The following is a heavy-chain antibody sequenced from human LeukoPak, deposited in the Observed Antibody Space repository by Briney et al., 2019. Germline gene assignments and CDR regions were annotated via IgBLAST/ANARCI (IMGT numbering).Heavy chain of an antibody. V-gene: IGHV4-61*02. J-gene: IGHJ4*02. CDR2: IYTSGST. CDR1: GGSISSGSYY. Sequence: SETLSLTCTVSGGSISSGSYYWSWIRQPAGTGLEWIGRIYTSGSTNYNPSLKSRVTISVDTSKNQFSLKLSSVTAADTAVYYCARDEDTAMVTWSQGTLVTVSS. CDR3: ARDEDTAMVT. D-gene: IGHD5-18*01.